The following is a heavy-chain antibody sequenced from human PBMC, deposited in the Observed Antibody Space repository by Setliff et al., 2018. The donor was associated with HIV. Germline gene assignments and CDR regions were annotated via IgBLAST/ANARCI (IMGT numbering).Heavy chain of an antibody. CDR3: AKTSNTGYLFCSDY. CDR1: GFTFSNYA. V-gene: IGHV3-23*01. J-gene: IGHJ4*02. D-gene: IGHD3-9*01. Sequence: GGSLRLSCAASGFTFSNYAMSWVRQAPGEGLEWVSAILSTGERTFYADSVKGRFTISRDNSKNTVYLQMNSLRAEDTAVYYCAKTSNTGYLFCSDYWGQGTL. CDR2: ILSTGERT.